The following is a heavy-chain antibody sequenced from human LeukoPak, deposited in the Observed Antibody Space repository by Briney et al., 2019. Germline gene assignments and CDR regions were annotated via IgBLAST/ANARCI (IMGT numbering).Heavy chain of an antibody. CDR3: ARGGPYSSGWGGLFDGMDV. V-gene: IGHV3-7*03. CDR2: IKQDGSEK. D-gene: IGHD6-19*01. Sequence: PGGSLRLSCAASGFTFSSYWMSWVRQAPGKGLEWVANIKQDGSEKYYVDSVKGRFTISRDNAKNSLYLQMNSLRAEDTAVYYCARGGPYSSGWGGLFDGMDVWGQGTTVTVSS. J-gene: IGHJ6*02. CDR1: GFTFSSYW.